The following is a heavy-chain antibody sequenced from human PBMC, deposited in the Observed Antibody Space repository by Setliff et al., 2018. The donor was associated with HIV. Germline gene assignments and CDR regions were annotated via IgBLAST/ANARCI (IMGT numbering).Heavy chain of an antibody. V-gene: IGHV4-39*07. CDR1: GGSISSSSHY. CDR3: ARLWGSAQAFDI. D-gene: IGHD7-27*01. CDR2: IYTSGGT. Sequence: SETLSLTCTVSGGSISSSSHYWGWIRQPPGKGLEWIGRIYTSGGTKYNPSLKSRVTMSIDTSKNQFSLKLSSLTAADTAVYYCARLWGSAQAFDIWGQGTMVTVSS. J-gene: IGHJ3*02.